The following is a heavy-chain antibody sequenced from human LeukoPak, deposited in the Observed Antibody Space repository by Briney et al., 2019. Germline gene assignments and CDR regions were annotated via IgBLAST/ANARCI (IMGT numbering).Heavy chain of an antibody. J-gene: IGHJ4*02. Sequence: PSETLSLTCAVSDYSISSAYYWGWIRQPPGKELEWIGSIYHSGSTDYNPSLKSRVTISVDTSKNQFSLKLRSVTAADTAVYYCARDQAYCGGDYYFDFWGQGTLVTVSS. CDR2: IYHSGST. CDR1: DYSISSAYY. D-gene: IGHD2-21*02. CDR3: ARDQAYCGGDYYFDF. V-gene: IGHV4-38-2*02.